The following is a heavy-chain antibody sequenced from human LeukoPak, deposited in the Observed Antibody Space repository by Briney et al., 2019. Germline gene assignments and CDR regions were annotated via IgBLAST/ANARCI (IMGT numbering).Heavy chain of an antibody. J-gene: IGHJ6*04. D-gene: IGHD3-10*02. Sequence: PGGSLRLSCAASGFTFSSYWMNWVRQAPGKGLEWVSYISSSGSTIYYAGSVKGRFTISRDNAKNSLYLQMNSLRAEDTAVYYCAELGITMIGGVWGKGTTVTISS. V-gene: IGHV3-48*03. CDR1: GFTFSSYW. CDR2: ISSSGSTI. CDR3: AELGITMIGGV.